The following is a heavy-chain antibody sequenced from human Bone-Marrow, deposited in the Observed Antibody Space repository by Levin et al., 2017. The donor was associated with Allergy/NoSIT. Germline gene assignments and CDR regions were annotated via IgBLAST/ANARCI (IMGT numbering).Heavy chain of an antibody. CDR2: IKDNGET. V-gene: IGHV3-66*01. CDR1: AFTVSGKF. Sequence: HAGGSLRLSCAASAFTVSGKFMTWVRQAPGKGLDWVSVIKDNGETNYADSVKGRFTISRDSTKNTLYLQVDSLRVEDTGVYYCAGRAEAVLRGAFDIWGQGTMVTVSS. D-gene: IGHD1-26*01. CDR3: AGRAEAVLRGAFDI. J-gene: IGHJ3*02.